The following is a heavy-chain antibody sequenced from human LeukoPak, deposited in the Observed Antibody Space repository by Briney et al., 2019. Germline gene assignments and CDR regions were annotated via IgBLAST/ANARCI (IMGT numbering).Heavy chain of an antibody. V-gene: IGHV1-18*04. CDR1: GYTFTSYY. J-gene: IGHJ3*02. CDR2: ISAYNGNT. CDR3: ARDRGVTTPGIAFDI. Sequence: GASVKVSCKASGYTFTSYYMHWVRQAPGQGLEWMGWISAYNGNTNYAQKLQGRVTMTTDTSTSTAYMELRSLRSDDTAVYYCARDRGVTTPGIAFDIWGQGTMVTVSS. D-gene: IGHD4-17*01.